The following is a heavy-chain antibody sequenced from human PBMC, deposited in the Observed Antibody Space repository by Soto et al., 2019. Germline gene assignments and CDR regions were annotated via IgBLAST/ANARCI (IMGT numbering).Heavy chain of an antibody. CDR2: ISKSVGTT. V-gene: IGHV3-23*01. CDR1: GFTFGDYA. Sequence: EVQLLESGGGLLQPGGSLRLSCAASGFTFGDYAMSWVRQAPGKGLEWVSTISKSVGTTYYADSVKGRFTISRDNSKNTLYLLMNSLRADDTAVYYCARGAWCDSWGQGTLVTVSS. CDR3: ARGAWCDS. J-gene: IGHJ5*01.